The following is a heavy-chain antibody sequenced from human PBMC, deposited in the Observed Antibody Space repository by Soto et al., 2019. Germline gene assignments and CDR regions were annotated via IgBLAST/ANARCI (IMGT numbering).Heavy chain of an antibody. CDR2: ISYDGSNK. D-gene: IGHD3-22*01. V-gene: IGHV3-30*18. CDR1: GFTFSSYG. J-gene: IGHJ6*02. CDR3: AKDPRYDSSGYYYYYYYYGVDV. Sequence: GGSLRLSCAASGFTFSSYGMHWVRQAPGKGLEWVAVISYDGSNKYYADSVKGRFTISRDNSKNTLYLQMNSLRAEDTAVYYCAKDPRYDSSGYYYYYYYYGVDVWGQGTTVTVSS.